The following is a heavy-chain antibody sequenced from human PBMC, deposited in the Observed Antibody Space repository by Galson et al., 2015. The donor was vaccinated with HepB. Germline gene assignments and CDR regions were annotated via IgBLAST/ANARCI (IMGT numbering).Heavy chain of an antibody. D-gene: IGHD3-22*01. V-gene: IGHV3-23*01. CDR3: ALVVVINGEGY. CDR1: GFTFSSYA. Sequence: SLRLSCAASGFTFSSYAMSWVRQAPGKGLEWVSAISGSGGSTYYAASVKGRFTISRDNSKNTLSLQMNSLRAEDTAVYYCALVVVINGEGYWGQGTLVTVSS. CDR2: ISGSGGST. J-gene: IGHJ4*02.